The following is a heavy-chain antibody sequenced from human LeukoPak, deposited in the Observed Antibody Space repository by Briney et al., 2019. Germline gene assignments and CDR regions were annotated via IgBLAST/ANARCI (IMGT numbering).Heavy chain of an antibody. J-gene: IGHJ4*02. V-gene: IGHV3-23*01. Sequence: GGSLRLSCAASGFTFSTYSMNWVRQAPGKGLEWVSAINGGCGSTYYADSLKGRFTISRDTSNNTLYLQMNSLRDEDTAVYYCAKVLAAYCFDFWGQGTLVTVYS. CDR1: GFTFSTYS. D-gene: IGHD2-15*01. CDR2: INGGCGST. CDR3: AKVLAAYCFDF.